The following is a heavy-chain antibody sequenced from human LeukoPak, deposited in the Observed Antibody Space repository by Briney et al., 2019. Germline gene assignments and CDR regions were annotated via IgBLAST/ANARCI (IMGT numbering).Heavy chain of an antibody. J-gene: IGHJ4*02. CDR3: ARDFYGGNSPYLY. D-gene: IGHD4-23*01. CDR1: GFTFSNFW. V-gene: IGHV3-7*01. CDR2: IKQDETEK. Sequence: GGSLRLSCTASGFTFSNFWMGWVRQAPGKGLEWVANIKQDETEKFYLGSVKGRFTISRDNAKNSLYLQMNSLRAEDTAVYYCARDFYGGNSPYLYGGQGTLVTVSS.